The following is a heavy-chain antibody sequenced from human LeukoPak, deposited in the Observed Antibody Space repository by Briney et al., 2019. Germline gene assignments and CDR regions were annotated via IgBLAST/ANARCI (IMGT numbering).Heavy chain of an antibody. Sequence: SETLSLTCAVYGGSFSGYYWSWIRQPAGKGLEWIGRIYTSGSTNYNPSLKSRVTMSVDTSKNQFSLKLSSVTAADTAVYYCARVFSDYGYYFDYWGQGTLVTVSS. CDR2: IYTSGST. J-gene: IGHJ4*02. CDR3: ARVFSDYGYYFDY. V-gene: IGHV4-59*10. CDR1: GGSFSGYY. D-gene: IGHD4-17*01.